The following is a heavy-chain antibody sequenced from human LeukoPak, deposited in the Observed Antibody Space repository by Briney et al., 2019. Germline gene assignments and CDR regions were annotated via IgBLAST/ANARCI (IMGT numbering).Heavy chain of an antibody. Sequence: GASVKVSCKTSGGTFSNYTISWVRQAPGQGLEWMGGIIPIFGTANYAQKFQGRVTITADESTSTAYTELSSLRSEDTAVYYCARKAGWFGERYYYMDVWGKGTTVTISS. D-gene: IGHD3-10*01. J-gene: IGHJ6*03. CDR1: GGTFSNYT. V-gene: IGHV1-69*13. CDR3: ARKAGWFGERYYYMDV. CDR2: IIPIFGTA.